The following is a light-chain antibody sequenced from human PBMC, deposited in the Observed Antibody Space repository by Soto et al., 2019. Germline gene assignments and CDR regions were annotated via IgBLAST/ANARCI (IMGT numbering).Light chain of an antibody. CDR1: QSVSSSY. Sequence: EMVLTQSPATLSLSPGEVATRVFGGSQSVSSSYLAWYQQKPGLAPRLLIYDASSRATGIPDRFSGSGSGTDFSLTISRLEPEDFAVYYCQQYGTSPSTFGPGTKVDIK. J-gene: IGKJ1*01. CDR2: DAS. CDR3: QQYGTSPST. V-gene: IGKV3D-20*01.